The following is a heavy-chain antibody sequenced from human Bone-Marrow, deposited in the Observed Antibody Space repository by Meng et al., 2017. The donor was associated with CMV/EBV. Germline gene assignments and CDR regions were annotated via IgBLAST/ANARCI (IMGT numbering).Heavy chain of an antibody. CDR2: IYYSGST. V-gene: IGHV4-39*01. J-gene: IGHJ6*02. CDR1: GGSISSSSYY. D-gene: IGHD2-2*02. Sequence: SETLSLTCTVSGGSISSSSYYWGWIRQPPGKGLEWIGSIYYSGSTYYNPSLKSRVTISVDTSKNQFSLKLSSVTAADTAVYYCARGGARYCSSTSCYRYYYYYGMDVWGQGTTVTVSS. CDR3: ARGGARYCSSTSCYRYYYYYGMDV.